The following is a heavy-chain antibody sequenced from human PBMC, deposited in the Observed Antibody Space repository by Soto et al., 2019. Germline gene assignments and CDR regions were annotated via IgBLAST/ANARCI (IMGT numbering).Heavy chain of an antibody. J-gene: IGHJ4*02. CDR3: AKGAARGYSGYETIDY. CDR1: GFTFDDYA. CDR2: ISWNSGSI. V-gene: IGHV3-9*01. Sequence: EVQLVESGGGLVQPGRSLRLSCAASGFTFDDYAMHWVRQAPGKGLEWVSGISWNSGSIGYADSVKGRFTISRDNAKNSLYLQINSLRAEDTALYYCAKGAARGYSGYETIDYWGQGTLVTVSS. D-gene: IGHD5-12*01.